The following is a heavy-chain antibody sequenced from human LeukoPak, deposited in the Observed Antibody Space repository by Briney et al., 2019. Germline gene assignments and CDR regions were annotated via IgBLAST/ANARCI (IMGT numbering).Heavy chain of an antibody. CDR3: ARGDYDYVWGSYRYDAFDI. D-gene: IGHD3-16*02. CDR2: INHSGST. Sequence: SETLSLTCAVYGVSFSGYYWSWIRQPPGKGLEWIGEINHSGSTNYNPSLKSRVTISVDTSKNQFSLKLSSVTAADTAVYYCARGDYDYVWGSYRYDAFDIWGQGTMVTVSS. V-gene: IGHV4-34*01. CDR1: GVSFSGYY. J-gene: IGHJ3*02.